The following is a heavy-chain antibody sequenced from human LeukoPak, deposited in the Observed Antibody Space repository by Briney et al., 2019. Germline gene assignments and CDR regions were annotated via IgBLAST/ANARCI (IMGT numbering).Heavy chain of an antibody. CDR3: ARRKGGSEAVDY. CDR2: IYYSGST. J-gene: IGHJ4*02. D-gene: IGHD5-12*01. CDR1: GGSISSYY. V-gene: IGHV4-59*08. Sequence: SETLSLTCTVSGGSISSYYRSWIRQPPGKGLEWIGYIYYSGSTNYNPSLKSRVTISVDTSKNQFSLKLSSVTAADTAVYYCARRKGGSEAVDYWGQGTLVTVSS.